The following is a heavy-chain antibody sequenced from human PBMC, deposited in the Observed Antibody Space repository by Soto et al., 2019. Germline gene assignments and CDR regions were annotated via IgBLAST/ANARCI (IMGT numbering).Heavy chain of an antibody. D-gene: IGHD3-10*01. CDR2: ISYDGSNK. CDR3: AKDLGVRGNPAPDPY. Sequence: GGSLRLSCAASGFTFSSYGMHWVRQAPGKGLEWVAVISYDGSNKYYADSVKGRFTISRDNSKNTLYLQMNSLRAEDTAVYYCAKDLGVRGNPAPDPYWGQGTLVTVSS. CDR1: GFTFSSYG. J-gene: IGHJ4*02. V-gene: IGHV3-30*18.